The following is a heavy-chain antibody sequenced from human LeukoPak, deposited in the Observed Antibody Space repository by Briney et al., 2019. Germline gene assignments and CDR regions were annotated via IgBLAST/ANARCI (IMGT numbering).Heavy chain of an antibody. Sequence: SETLSLTCTVSGGSISSGGYCWSWIRQHPGKGLEWIGYIYYSGSTYYNPSLKSRVTISVDTSKKQFSLKLSSVTAADTAVYYCARDCGGDCSNNWFDPWGQGTLVTVSS. D-gene: IGHD2-21*02. CDR3: ARDCGGDCSNNWFDP. CDR1: GGSISSGGYC. CDR2: IYYSGST. V-gene: IGHV4-31*03. J-gene: IGHJ5*02.